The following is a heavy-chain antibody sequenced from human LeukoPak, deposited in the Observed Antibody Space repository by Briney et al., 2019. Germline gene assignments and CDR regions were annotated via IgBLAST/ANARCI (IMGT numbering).Heavy chain of an antibody. V-gene: IGHV4-38-2*02. CDR3: AGPTVVRTTYYYGMDV. CDR1: GSSISSSYF. CDR2: IYHSGIT. D-gene: IGHD4-23*01. J-gene: IGHJ6*02. Sequence: TSETLSLTCTVSGSSISSSYFWGWIRQPPGKGLEWIGSIYHSGITYYTSSLKSRVTISVDKSKNQFSLKLSSVTAADSAVYYCAGPTVVRTTYYYGMDVWGQGTTVTVSS.